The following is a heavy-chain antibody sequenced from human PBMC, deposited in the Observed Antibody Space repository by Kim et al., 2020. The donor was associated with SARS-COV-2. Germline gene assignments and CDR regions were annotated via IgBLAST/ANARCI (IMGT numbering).Heavy chain of an antibody. CDR3: ARSYKITVGF. D-gene: IGHD3-16*01. V-gene: IGHV3-11*01. J-gene: IGHJ4*02. CDR2: TTI. Sequence: TTIYYADSGKGRFTISRDNAKNSLYQQMNSLRVEDTAVYYCARSYKITVGFWGQGTLVSVSS.